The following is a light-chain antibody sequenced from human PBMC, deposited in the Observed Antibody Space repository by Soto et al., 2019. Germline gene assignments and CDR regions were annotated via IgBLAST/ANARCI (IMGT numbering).Light chain of an antibody. CDR3: QQSRNYPWT. CDR2: EAS. J-gene: IGKJ1*01. V-gene: IGKV1-5*03. CDR1: QSIDFY. Sequence: DIQMTQSPSTLSTSLGDRVTITCRASQSIDFYLAWYQQKPGKAPKLLIYEASNLESGVPSRFSGSGDGTEFTLSISSVEPADFATYYCQQSRNYPWTFGQGTKGTSN.